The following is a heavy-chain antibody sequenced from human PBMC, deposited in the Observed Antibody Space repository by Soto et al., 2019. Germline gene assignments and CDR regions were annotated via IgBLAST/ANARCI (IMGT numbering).Heavy chain of an antibody. CDR2: IYHTGST. CDR1: GTSISSTFW. D-gene: IGHD1-1*01. Sequence: PSETLSLTCAVSGTSISSTFWWTWVRQTPGKGLEWIGEIYHTGSTKYNPSLRGRVTISVDKSISTAYLQWSSLKASDTAMYYCARPLESNDIDCSWGQGTLVTVSS. J-gene: IGHJ5*02. V-gene: IGHV4-4*02. CDR3: ARPLESNDIDCS.